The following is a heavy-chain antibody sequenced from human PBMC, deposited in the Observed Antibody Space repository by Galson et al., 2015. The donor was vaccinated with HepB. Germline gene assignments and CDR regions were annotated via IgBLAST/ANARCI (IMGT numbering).Heavy chain of an antibody. V-gene: IGHV3-49*03. D-gene: IGHD5-12*01. CDR1: GFTFGDHT. CDR2: IRSKAHGGTT. CDR3: TGDRKGGYGPFDY. Sequence: SLRLSCAGSGFTFGDHTVTWFRQAPGKGLEWVGSIRSKAHGGTTEYVASVKGRFTISRLDSKSIAYLQISSLTTADTAMYYCTGDRKGGYGPFDYWGRGTLVTVSS. J-gene: IGHJ4*02.